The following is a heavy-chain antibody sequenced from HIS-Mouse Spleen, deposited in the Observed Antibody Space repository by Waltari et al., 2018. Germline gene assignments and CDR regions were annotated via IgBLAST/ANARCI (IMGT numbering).Heavy chain of an antibody. D-gene: IGHD1-1*01. J-gene: IGHJ3*02. CDR2: INHRGRT. V-gene: IGHV4-34*01. CDR1: GGSFSGYY. CDR3: ARGRFHSWNDAFDI. Sequence: QVQLQQWGAGLLKPSETLSLTCAVYGGSFSGYYWSWTRQPPGKGREWIGEINHRGRTNYNPSLKSRVTLSVDTSKNQFSLKLISVTAADTAVYYCARGRFHSWNDAFDIWGQGTMVTVSS.